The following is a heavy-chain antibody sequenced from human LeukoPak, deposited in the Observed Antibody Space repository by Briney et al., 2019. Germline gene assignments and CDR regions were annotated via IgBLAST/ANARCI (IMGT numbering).Heavy chain of an antibody. V-gene: IGHV3-7*03. CDR3: ARDKIAGATKNDY. CDR1: GFTFSNYW. CDR2: IKQDGSEK. Sequence: TGGSLRLSCAASGFTFSNYWMSWVRQAPGKRLEWVANIKQDGSEKYYVDSVKGRFTISRDNAQNSLYLHMNSLRAEDTAVYYCARDKIAGATKNDYWGQGILVTVSS. J-gene: IGHJ4*02. D-gene: IGHD1-26*01.